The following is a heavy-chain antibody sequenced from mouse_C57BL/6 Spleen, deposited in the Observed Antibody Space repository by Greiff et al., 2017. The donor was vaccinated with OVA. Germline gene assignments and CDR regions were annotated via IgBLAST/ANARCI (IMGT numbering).Heavy chain of an antibody. CDR1: GFTFSDYG. D-gene: IGHD2-4*01. Sequence: DVKLQESGGGLVKPGGSLKLSCAASGFTFSDYGMHWVRQAPEKGLEWVAYISSGSSTIYYADTVKGRFTISRDNAKNTLFLQMTSLRSEDTAMYYCARGDYDGYWGQGTTLTVSS. CDR2: ISSGSSTI. V-gene: IGHV5-17*01. J-gene: IGHJ2*01. CDR3: ARGDYDGY.